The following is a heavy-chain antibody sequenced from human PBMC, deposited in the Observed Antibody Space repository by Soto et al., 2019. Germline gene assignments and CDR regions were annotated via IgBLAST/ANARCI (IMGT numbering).Heavy chain of an antibody. D-gene: IGHD2-2*01. CDR2: IKSKIDGGTT. CDR1: GITFSKAW. Sequence: EVQLVESGGGLVKPGGSLRLSCAASGITFSKAWMNWVRQAPGKGLEWVGRIKSKIDGGTTDYAAPVNGRFTISRDESKNTLYLQMNSLKTEDTAVYYCTTSCSSTSCDSYYYHTMDVWGQGTTVTVSS. CDR3: TTSCSSTSCDSYYYHTMDV. J-gene: IGHJ6*02. V-gene: IGHV3-15*07.